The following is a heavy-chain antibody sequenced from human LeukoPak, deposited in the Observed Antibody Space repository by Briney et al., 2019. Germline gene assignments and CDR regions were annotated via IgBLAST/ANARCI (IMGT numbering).Heavy chain of an antibody. D-gene: IGHD3-22*01. J-gene: IGHJ4*02. V-gene: IGHV4-4*07. CDR1: DGSTSSYY. CDR2: IYTSGST. CDR3: ARDLPDYYDSSGYSHFDY. Sequence: SETLSLTCTVSDGSTSSYYCSWFRQPAEKGLEWIGRIYTSGSTNYNPSLKSRVTMSVDTSKNQFSLKLSSVTAADTAVYYCARDLPDYYDSSGYSHFDYWGRGTLVTVSS.